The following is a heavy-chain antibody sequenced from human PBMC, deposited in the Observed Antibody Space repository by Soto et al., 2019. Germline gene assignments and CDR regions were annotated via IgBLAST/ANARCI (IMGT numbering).Heavy chain of an antibody. D-gene: IGHD2-8*01. V-gene: IGHV1-69*06. Sequence: ASVKVSCKASGGSLSRYAVSWVRQAPGPGLEWVGRIIPLFGTADYAQKFQGRVTLTADKSTNTAYMELSSLRSEDTALYFCARDGSYCTDGICFHYLDSWGQGTLVTVSS. J-gene: IGHJ4*02. CDR3: ARDGSYCTDGICFHYLDS. CDR1: GGSLSRYA. CDR2: IIPLFGTA.